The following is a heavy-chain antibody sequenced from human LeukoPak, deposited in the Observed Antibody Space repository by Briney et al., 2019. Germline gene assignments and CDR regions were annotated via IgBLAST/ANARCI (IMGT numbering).Heavy chain of an antibody. Sequence: ASVKVSCKVSGYTLTELSMHWVRQAPGKGLEWMGGFDPEDGETIYAQKFQGRVTMTEDTSTDTAYMELSSLRSEDTAVYYCATYTMVRGVTINWFDPWGQGTLVTVSS. CDR1: GYTLTELS. J-gene: IGHJ5*02. D-gene: IGHD3-10*01. CDR2: FDPEDGET. CDR3: ATYTMVRGVTINWFDP. V-gene: IGHV1-24*01.